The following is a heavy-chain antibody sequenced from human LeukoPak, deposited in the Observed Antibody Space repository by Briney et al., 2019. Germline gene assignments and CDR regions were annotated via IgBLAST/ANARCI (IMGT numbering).Heavy chain of an antibody. CDR1: GFTFSTHW. CDR2: ISGSGGST. D-gene: IGHD6-6*01. Sequence: GGSLRLSCAASGFTFSTHWMSWVRQTPGKGLEWVSAISGSGGSTYYADSVKGRFTISRDNSKNTLYLQMNSLRAEDTAVYYCAKDRSIAARTFDYWGQGTLVTVSS. J-gene: IGHJ4*02. CDR3: AKDRSIAARTFDY. V-gene: IGHV3-23*01.